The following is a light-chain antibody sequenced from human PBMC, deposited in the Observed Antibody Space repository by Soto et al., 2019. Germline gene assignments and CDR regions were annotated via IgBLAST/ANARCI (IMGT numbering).Light chain of an antibody. CDR3: QSYDSSLSAL. J-gene: IGLJ3*02. CDR1: SPNIGAGYD. CDR2: GNS. V-gene: IGLV1-40*01. Sequence: QSALTQPPSVSGAPGQRVTISCTASSPNIGAGYDVHWYQQLPGTAPKLPIYGNSNRPSGVPDRFSGSKSGTSASLAITGLQAGDEADYYCQSYDSSLSALFGGGTQLTVL.